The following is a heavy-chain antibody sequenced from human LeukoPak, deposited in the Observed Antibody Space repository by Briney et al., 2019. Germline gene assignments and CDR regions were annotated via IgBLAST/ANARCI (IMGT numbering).Heavy chain of an antibody. CDR3: AKDLYYADA. CDR1: KFTFSNCG. CDR2: INSYGTTR. D-gene: IGHD3-10*01. Sequence: GGSLRLSCVASKFTFSNCGMHWVRQTPGKGLEWVSHINSYGTTRNYADSVKGRFTISRDNAKNTLYLQMSSLRAEDTAVYYCAKDLYYADAWGQGTLVTVSS. V-gene: IGHV3-74*01. J-gene: IGHJ4*02.